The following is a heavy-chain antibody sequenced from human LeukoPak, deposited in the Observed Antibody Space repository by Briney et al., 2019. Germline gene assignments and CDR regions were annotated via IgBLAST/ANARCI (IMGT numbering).Heavy chain of an antibody. Sequence: PGGSLRLSCAASGFTFSSYAMSWVRQAPGKGLEWVSAISGSGGSTYYADSVKGRFTISRDNSKNSLYLQMNSLRAEDTAVYYCARVSGGGDIVVAGSGYMDVWGRGTTVTVSS. J-gene: IGHJ6*03. CDR2: ISGSGGST. V-gene: IGHV3-23*01. D-gene: IGHD2-2*01. CDR3: ARVSGGGDIVVAGSGYMDV. CDR1: GFTFSSYA.